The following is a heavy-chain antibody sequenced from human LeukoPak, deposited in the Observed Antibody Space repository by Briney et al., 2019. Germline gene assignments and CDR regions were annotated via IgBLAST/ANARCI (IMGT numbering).Heavy chain of an antibody. CDR1: GGSISSHY. J-gene: IGHJ4*02. Sequence: SETLSLTCTVSGGSISSHYWSWIRQPPGKGLEWIGYIYYSGSTNYNPSLKSRVTISVDTSKNQFSLKLSSVTAADTAVYYCARGKYSGSYYAYYYFDYWGQGTLVTVSS. CDR3: ARGKYSGSYYAYYYFDY. CDR2: IYYSGST. V-gene: IGHV4-59*11. D-gene: IGHD1-26*01.